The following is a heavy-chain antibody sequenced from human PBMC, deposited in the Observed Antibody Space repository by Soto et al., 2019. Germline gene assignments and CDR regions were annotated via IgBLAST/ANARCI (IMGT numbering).Heavy chain of an antibody. CDR1: GCTFGSYA. CDR3: ARVGKDGYNFRSYYFDY. V-gene: IGHV1-69*13. Sequence: SVKVSCKACGCTFGSYAISWVRQAPGQGLEWMGGIIPIFGTANYAQKFQGRVTITADESTSTAYMELSSLRSEDTAVYYCARVGKDGYNFRSYYFDYWGQGTLVTVSS. CDR2: IIPIFGTA. J-gene: IGHJ4*02. D-gene: IGHD5-12*01.